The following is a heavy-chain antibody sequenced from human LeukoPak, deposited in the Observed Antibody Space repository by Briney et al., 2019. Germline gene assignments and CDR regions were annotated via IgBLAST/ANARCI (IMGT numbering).Heavy chain of an antibody. J-gene: IGHJ6*03. CDR2: INPSGGST. CDR1: GYTFTSYY. V-gene: IGHV1-46*01. CDR3: ASPPVPQAAAITPGYFYYYMDV. Sequence: ASVKVSCKASGYTFTSYYMHWVRQAPGQGLEWMGIINPSGGSTSYAQKFQGRVTMTRDMSTSTVYMELSSLRSEDTAVYYCASPPVPQAAAITPGYFYYYMDVWGEGAAVTVSS. D-gene: IGHD6-13*01.